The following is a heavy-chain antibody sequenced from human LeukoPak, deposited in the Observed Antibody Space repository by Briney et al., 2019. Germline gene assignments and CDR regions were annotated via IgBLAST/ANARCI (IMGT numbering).Heavy chain of an antibody. CDR3: AKDGQYSSSWLDY. Sequence: PGRSLRLSCAASGFTFSSYGMHWVRQAPGKRLEWLAAISYDGSNKYYADSVKSRFTISRDNSKNTLYLQMNSLRAEDTAVYYCAKDGQYSSSWLDYWGQGTLVTVSS. J-gene: IGHJ4*02. CDR1: GFTFSSYG. V-gene: IGHV3-30*18. D-gene: IGHD6-13*01. CDR2: ISYDGSNK.